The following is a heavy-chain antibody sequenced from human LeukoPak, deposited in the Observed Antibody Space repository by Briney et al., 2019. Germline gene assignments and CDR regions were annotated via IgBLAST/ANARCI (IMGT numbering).Heavy chain of an antibody. CDR2: INHSGST. V-gene: IGHV4-34*01. Sequence: SETLSLTCAVYGGSFSGYYWSWIRQPPGKGLEWIGEINHSGSTNYNPSLKSRVTISVDTSKNQFSLKLSSVTAADTAVYYCARLVWFRYFDPWGQGTLVTVPS. CDR1: GGSFSGYY. CDR3: ARLVWFRYFDP. J-gene: IGHJ5*02. D-gene: IGHD3-10*01.